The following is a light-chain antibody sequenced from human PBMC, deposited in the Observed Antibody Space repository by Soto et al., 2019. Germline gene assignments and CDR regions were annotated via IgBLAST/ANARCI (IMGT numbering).Light chain of an antibody. Sequence: EMVLTQFPGTLSLSPGERDNLSCRASQSVSSSYLAWYQQKPGQAPRLLIYGASSRATGIPDRFSGSGSGTDFTLTISRLEPEDFAVYYCQQYGSSSWTFGQGTKVDIK. CDR2: GAS. CDR3: QQYGSSSWT. CDR1: QSVSSSY. V-gene: IGKV3-20*01. J-gene: IGKJ1*01.